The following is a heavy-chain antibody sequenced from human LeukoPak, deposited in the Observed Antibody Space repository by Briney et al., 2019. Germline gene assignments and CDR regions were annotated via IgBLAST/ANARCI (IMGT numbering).Heavy chain of an antibody. CDR1: GYTLTELS. V-gene: IGHV1-24*01. J-gene: IGHJ4*02. CDR2: FDPEDGET. Sequence: ASVKVSCKVSGYTLTELSMHWVRQAPGKGLEWMGGFDPEDGETIYAQKFQGRVTMTEDTSTDTAYMELSSLRSEDTAVYYCATDPPPFEARPGAKFDYWGQGTLVTVSS. CDR3: ATDPPPFEARPGAKFDY. D-gene: IGHD6-6*01.